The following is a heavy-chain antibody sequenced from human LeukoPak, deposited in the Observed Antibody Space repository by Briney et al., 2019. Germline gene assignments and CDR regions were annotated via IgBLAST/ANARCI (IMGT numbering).Heavy chain of an antibody. V-gene: IGHV1-8*02. CDR1: GYSFADYY. CDR2: IKPNSGDT. D-gene: IGHD3-10*01. Sequence: ASVKVSCKASGYSFADYYMHWVRQAPGQGLEWMGWIKPNSGDTRSAQKFQGRVTMTRNTSISTAYMELSSLRSEDTAVYYCARGYGRGDAFDIWGQGTMVTVSS. J-gene: IGHJ3*02. CDR3: ARGYGRGDAFDI.